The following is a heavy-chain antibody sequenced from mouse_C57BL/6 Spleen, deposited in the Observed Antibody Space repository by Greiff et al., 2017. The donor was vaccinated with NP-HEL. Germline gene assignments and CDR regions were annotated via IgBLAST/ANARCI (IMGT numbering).Heavy chain of an antibody. CDR3: GGEGVYNGSYGDY. Sequence: QVQLQQSGAELVKPGASVKMSCKASGYTFTSYWITWVKQRPGQGLEWIGDIYPGSGSTNYNEKFKSKATLTVDTSSSTAYMQLSSLTSADSAVYDCGGEGVYNGSYGDYWGQGTTLTVSS. J-gene: IGHJ2*01. D-gene: IGHD2-1*01. V-gene: IGHV1-55*01. CDR2: IYPGSGST. CDR1: GYTFTSYW.